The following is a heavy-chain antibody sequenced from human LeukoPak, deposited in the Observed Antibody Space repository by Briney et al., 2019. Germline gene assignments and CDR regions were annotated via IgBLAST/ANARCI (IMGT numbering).Heavy chain of an antibody. D-gene: IGHD3-10*01. CDR2: IYSGGST. CDR3: ARGKDPKNNWFDP. CDR1: GFTVSSNY. Sequence: GGSLRLSCAASGFTVSSNYMSWVRQAPGKGLEWVSVIYSGGSTYYADSVRGRFTISRDNSKNTLYLQMNSLRAEDTAVYYCARGKDPKNNWFDPWGQGTLVTVSS. J-gene: IGHJ5*02. V-gene: IGHV3-66*02.